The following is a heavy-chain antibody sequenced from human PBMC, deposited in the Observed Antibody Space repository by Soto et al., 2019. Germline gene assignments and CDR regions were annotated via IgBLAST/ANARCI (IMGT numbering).Heavy chain of an antibody. V-gene: IGHV1-69*01. D-gene: IGHD5-18*01. Sequence: QVQLVQSGAEVKKPGSSVKVSCKASGGTFSSYAISWVRQAPGQGLEWMGGIIPIFGTANYAQKFQGRVTITADESTSTAYMELSSLRSEDTAVYYCARGRVWIQLSGPSYYFDYWGHGTLVTVSS. CDR3: ARGRVWIQLSGPSYYFDY. J-gene: IGHJ4*01. CDR1: GGTFSSYA. CDR2: IIPIFGTA.